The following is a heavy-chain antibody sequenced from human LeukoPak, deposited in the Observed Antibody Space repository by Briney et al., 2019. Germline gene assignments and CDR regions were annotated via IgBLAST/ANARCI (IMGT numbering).Heavy chain of an antibody. V-gene: IGHV3-30*18. CDR1: GFTFSSYG. CDR3: AKDQGLGELSLNFDY. D-gene: IGHD3-16*02. J-gene: IGHJ4*02. Sequence: GGSLRLSCAASGFTFSSYGMHWVRQAPGKGLEWVAVISYDGSNKYYADSVKGRFTISRDNSKNTLYLQMNSLRAEDTAVYYCAKDQGLGELSLNFDYWGQGTLVTVSS. CDR2: ISYDGSNK.